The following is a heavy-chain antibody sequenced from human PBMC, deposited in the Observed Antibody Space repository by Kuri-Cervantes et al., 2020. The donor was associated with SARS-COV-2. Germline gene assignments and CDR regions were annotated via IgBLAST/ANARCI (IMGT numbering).Heavy chain of an antibody. CDR2: INHSGST. CDR3: ASRYYTSTSCDFDY. J-gene: IGHJ4*02. V-gene: IGHV4-34*01. D-gene: IGHD2-2*01. Sequence: SETLSLTCAVYGGSFSGYYWSWIRQPPGKGLEWVGEINHSGSTNYNPSRKSRVTIAVDTSKNQFSLKLSYVTAADTAVYYCASRYYTSTSCDFDYWGQGTLVTVSS. CDR1: GGSFSGYY.